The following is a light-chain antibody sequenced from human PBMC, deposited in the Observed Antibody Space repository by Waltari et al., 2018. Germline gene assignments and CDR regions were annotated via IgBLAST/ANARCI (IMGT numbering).Light chain of an antibody. CDR2: DAS. J-gene: IGKJ1*01. CDR3: QQYNKWPPWT. V-gene: IGKV3D-15*01. Sequence: EVVMTQSPATLSVSPGEGATVSCRASESVRTNVAWYQQTPGQAPRLIIYDASTRGTGIPDRFSGSGSGTEFILSISSLQSEDFAIYYCQQYNKWPPWTFGQGTKVEIK. CDR1: ESVRTN.